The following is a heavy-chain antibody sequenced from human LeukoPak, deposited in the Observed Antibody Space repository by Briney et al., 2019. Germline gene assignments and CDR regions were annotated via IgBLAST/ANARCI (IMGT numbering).Heavy chain of an antibody. CDR3: ARSKAYSGYDWDWYYYGMDV. D-gene: IGHD5-12*01. Sequence: PSETLSLTCTVSGGSISTYYWSWIRQPPGKGLEWIGYIYYSGSTRNNPSLKSRVTVSVDTSKNQFSLKLSSVTAADTAVYYCARSKAYSGYDWDWYYYGMDVWGQGTTVTVSS. CDR1: GGSISTYY. CDR2: IYYSGST. J-gene: IGHJ6*02. V-gene: IGHV4-59*01.